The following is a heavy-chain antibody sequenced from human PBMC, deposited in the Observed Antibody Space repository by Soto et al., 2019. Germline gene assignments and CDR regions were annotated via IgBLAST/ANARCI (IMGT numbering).Heavy chain of an antibody. J-gene: IGHJ4*02. CDR3: ARGGAARPFDC. Sequence: KASETLSLTCTVSGGSISSYYWSWIRQPPGKGLEWIGYIYYSGSTNYNPSLKSRVTISVDTSKNQFSLKLSSVTAADTAVYYCARGGAARPFDCWGQGTLVTVSS. V-gene: IGHV4-59*01. CDR1: GGSISSYY. D-gene: IGHD6-6*01. CDR2: IYYSGST.